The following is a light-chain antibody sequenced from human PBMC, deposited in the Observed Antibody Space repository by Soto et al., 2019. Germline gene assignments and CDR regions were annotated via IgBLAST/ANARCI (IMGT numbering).Light chain of an antibody. J-gene: IGKJ3*01. CDR1: QSVSRSY. V-gene: IGKV3-20*01. CDR3: QQYGNSPPKT. Sequence: EIVLTQSPGTLSLSPGERATLSCRASQSVSRSYLDWYQQKPGQAPRLLIYDASSRATGIPDRFSGSGSGTDFTLTISRLEPEDFAVYYCQQYGNSPPKTFGPGTKVDIK. CDR2: DAS.